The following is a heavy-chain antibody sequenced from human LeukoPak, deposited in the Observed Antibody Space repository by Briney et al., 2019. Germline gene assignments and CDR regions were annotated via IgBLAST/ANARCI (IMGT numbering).Heavy chain of an antibody. D-gene: IGHD7-27*01. CDR2: IYPSGSS. CDR3: ARAFLGIEEY. CDR1: GGSISRSDYY. V-gene: IGHV4-61*02. J-gene: IGHJ4*02. Sequence: SETLSLTCTVSGGSISRSDYYWSWIRQPAGKGLEWIGRIYPSGSSNYNPSLKSRVTMSVDTSKNQFSLKLTSVTAADTAVYYCARAFLGIEEYWGQGTLVTVSS.